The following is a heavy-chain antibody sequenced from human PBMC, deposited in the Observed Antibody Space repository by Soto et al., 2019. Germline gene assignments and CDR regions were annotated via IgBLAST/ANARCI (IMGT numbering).Heavy chain of an antibody. CDR3: ARDVNYKYYYDSSGHDSDI. CDR2: IYYSGST. Sequence: SETLSLTCTVSGGSISSGGYYWSWIRQHPGKGLEWIGYIYYSGSTYYNPSLKSRVTISVDTSKNQFSLKLSSVTAADTAVYYCARDVNYKYYYDSSGHDSDIWGQGTMVTVSS. CDR1: GGSISSGGYY. V-gene: IGHV4-31*03. J-gene: IGHJ3*02. D-gene: IGHD3-22*01.